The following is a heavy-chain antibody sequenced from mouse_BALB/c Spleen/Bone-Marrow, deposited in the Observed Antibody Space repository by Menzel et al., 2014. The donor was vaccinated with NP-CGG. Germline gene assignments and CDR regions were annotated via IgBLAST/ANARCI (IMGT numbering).Heavy chain of an antibody. Sequence: EVQLVESGGGLVQPGGSRNLSCAASGFTFSSFGMHWVRQAPEKGLEWVAYISSGSSTIYYADTVMGRFTISRDNPKNTLFLQMTSLRSEDTAMYYCARSGSSSGYFDYWGQGTTLTVSS. CDR1: GFTFSSFG. CDR3: ARSGSSSGYFDY. J-gene: IGHJ2*01. D-gene: IGHD1-1*01. V-gene: IGHV5-17*02. CDR2: ISSGSSTI.